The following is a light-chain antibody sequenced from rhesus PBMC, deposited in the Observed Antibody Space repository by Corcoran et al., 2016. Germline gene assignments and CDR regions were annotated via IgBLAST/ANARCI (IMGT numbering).Light chain of an antibody. J-gene: IGKJ1*01. V-gene: IGKV1S12*01. CDR2: AAS. CDR1: QNIYSN. Sequence: DIQMTQSPSALSASVGDRVTISCRASQNIYSNLAWYQQKPGKAPKLLIYAASSLQTGNPSRFSGSRSGTYFTLTISSLQPEDSAIYYCQQYYDKPRTFGQGTKVEIK. CDR3: QQYYDKPRT.